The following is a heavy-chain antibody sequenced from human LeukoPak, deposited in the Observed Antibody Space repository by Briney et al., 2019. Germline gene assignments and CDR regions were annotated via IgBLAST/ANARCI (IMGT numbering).Heavy chain of an antibody. Sequence: HGGSLRLSCAASGFTFSSYAMHWVRQAPGKGLEWVAVISYDGSNKYYADSVKGRFTISRDNSKNTLYLQMNSLRAEDTAVYYCARAGGRIAARLEVDYWGQGTLVTVSS. CDR2: ISYDGSNK. CDR3: ARAGGRIAARLEVDY. V-gene: IGHV3-30*01. CDR1: GFTFSSYA. J-gene: IGHJ4*02. D-gene: IGHD6-6*01.